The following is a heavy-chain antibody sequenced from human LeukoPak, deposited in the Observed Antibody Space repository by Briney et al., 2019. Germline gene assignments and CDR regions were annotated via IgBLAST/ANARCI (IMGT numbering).Heavy chain of an antibody. J-gene: IGHJ4*02. V-gene: IGHV3-23*01. Sequence: GGSLRLSCAASGFTFTNYGMNWVRQTPGKGLEWVSGISGSALTTYYADSVRGRFTISRDNSKSTLSLQMNSLRAEDTAIYYCATYRQVLLPFESWGQGTLVTVSS. CDR1: GFTFTNYG. CDR3: ATYRQVLLPFES. D-gene: IGHD2-8*02. CDR2: ISGSALTT.